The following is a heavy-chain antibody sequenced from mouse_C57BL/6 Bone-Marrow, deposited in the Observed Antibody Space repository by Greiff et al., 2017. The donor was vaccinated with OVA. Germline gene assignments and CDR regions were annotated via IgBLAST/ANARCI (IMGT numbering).Heavy chain of an antibody. CDR1: GYTFTSYW. J-gene: IGHJ2*01. CDR2: IDPSDSYT. D-gene: IGHD1-1*01. Sequence: QVQLQQPGAELVRPGTSVKLSCKASGYTFTSYWMHWVKQRPGQGLEWIGVIDPSDSYTNYTQKFKGKATLTVDTSSSTAYMQLSSLTSEESAVYYCARGPYYYGSSYWGQGTTLTVSS. CDR3: ARGPYYYGSSY. V-gene: IGHV1-59*01.